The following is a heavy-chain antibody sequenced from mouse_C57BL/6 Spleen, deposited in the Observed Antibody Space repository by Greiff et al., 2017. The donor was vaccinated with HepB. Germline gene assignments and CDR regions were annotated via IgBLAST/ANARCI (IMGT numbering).Heavy chain of an antibody. D-gene: IGHD2-3*01. CDR1: GFTFSSYA. CDR3: TRDQGGIYDGPRGVYFDY. J-gene: IGHJ2*01. V-gene: IGHV5-9-1*02. Sequence: EVQLVESGEGLVKPGGSLKLSCAASGFTFSSYAMSWVRQTPEKRLEWVAYISSGGDYIYYADTVKGRFTISRDNARNTLYLQMSSLKSEDTAMYYCTRDQGGIYDGPRGVYFDYWGQGTTLTVSS. CDR2: ISSGGDYI.